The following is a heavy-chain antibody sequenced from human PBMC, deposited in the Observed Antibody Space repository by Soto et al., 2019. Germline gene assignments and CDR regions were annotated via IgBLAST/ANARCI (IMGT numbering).Heavy chain of an antibody. J-gene: IGHJ6*02. CDR2: IWYDGTNK. Sequence: ESVGGVVQPGRSLRLSCAASGFTFSDYGMHWVRQAPGKGLEWVAVIWYDGTNKYYADSVKGRFAISRDKSKNTLYLQMNSLRAEDTAVYYCARDAWGYCSGGRCSTYYYYGMDVWGQGTTVTVSS. D-gene: IGHD2-15*01. CDR3: ARDAWGYCSGGRCSTYYYYGMDV. CDR1: GFTFSDYG. V-gene: IGHV3-33*01.